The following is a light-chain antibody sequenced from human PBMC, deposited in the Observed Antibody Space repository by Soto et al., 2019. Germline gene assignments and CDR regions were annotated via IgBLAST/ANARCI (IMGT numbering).Light chain of an antibody. J-gene: IGKJ1*01. Sequence: EIVLTQSPGTLSLSPGERATLSCRASQSVSSSYLAWYQQKPGQAPRLLIYGASSRTTGIPDRFSGSGSGTNFSLVINKLENQGFAVHYWHQYCSSPPATFGQGTKVEIK. V-gene: IGKV3-20*01. CDR3: HQYCSSPPAT. CDR2: GAS. CDR1: QSVSSSY.